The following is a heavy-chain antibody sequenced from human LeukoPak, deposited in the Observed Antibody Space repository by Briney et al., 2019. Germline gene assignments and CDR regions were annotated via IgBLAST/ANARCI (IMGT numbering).Heavy chain of an antibody. CDR1: GYSLSSGYS. CDR2: IYHSGIT. Sequence: PSETLSLTCAVSGYSLSSGYSWGGFGKLPGRGWEWIGRIYHSGITYYNQSLKSRVTISLDTSKHQFSLKLSSVTAADTPVYYCASRGYSYGYLFDYWGQGTLVTVSS. CDR3: ASRGYSYGYLFDY. V-gene: IGHV4-38-2*01. D-gene: IGHD5-18*01. J-gene: IGHJ4*02.